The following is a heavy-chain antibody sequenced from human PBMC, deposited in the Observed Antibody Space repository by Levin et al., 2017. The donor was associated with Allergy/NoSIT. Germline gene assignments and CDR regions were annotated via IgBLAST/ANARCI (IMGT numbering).Heavy chain of an antibody. D-gene: IGHD4-11*01. CDR3: ARDSTAVSSDY. Sequence: PGGSLRLSCAASGFTFSNYSMNWVRQAPGKGLEWVSSISSRSSNIYYADSVKGRFTISRDNAKNSLYLQMNSLRAEDTAVYYCARDSTAVSSDYWGQGALVTVSS. V-gene: IGHV3-21*01. CDR1: GFTFSNYS. J-gene: IGHJ4*02. CDR2: ISSRSSNI.